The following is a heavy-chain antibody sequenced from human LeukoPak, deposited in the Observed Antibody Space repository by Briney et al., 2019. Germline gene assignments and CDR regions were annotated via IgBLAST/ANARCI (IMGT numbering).Heavy chain of an antibody. CDR3: RNYKYGAFDI. CDR1: GFSFTYVC. D-gene: IGHD1-7*01. V-gene: IGHV3-15*01. Sequence: GGSLRLSCATSGFSFTYVCMSWLRQAPGKGLEWVGRAKSKTDGGTTDYAAPVKGRFTISRDDSKNTLYLQMNSLKTEDTAVYYCRNYKYGAFDIWGQGTMVTVSS. CDR2: AKSKTDGGTT. J-gene: IGHJ3*02.